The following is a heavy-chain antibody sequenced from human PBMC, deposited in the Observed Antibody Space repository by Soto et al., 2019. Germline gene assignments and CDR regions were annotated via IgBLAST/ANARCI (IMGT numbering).Heavy chain of an antibody. V-gene: IGHV3-33*01. CDR2: IWYDGSNK. Sequence: QVQLVESGGGVVQPGRSLRLSCAAYGFTFSSYGMHWVRQAPGKGLEWVAVIWYDGSNKYYADSVKGRFTISRDNSKNTLYLQMNSLIAEDTAVYYCAREGKSSSAFDYWGQGTLVTVSS. CDR1: GFTFSSYG. D-gene: IGHD6-6*01. J-gene: IGHJ4*02. CDR3: AREGKSSSAFDY.